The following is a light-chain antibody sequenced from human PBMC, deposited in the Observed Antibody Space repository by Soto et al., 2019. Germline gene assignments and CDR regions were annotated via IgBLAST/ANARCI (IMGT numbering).Light chain of an antibody. CDR3: SSYTNINTRAGV. V-gene: IGLV2-14*01. J-gene: IGLJ1*01. CDR1: SGDIGSYNR. CDR2: EVT. Sequence: QSALTQPASVSGSPGQSITISCTGTSGDIGSYNRVPWYQQHPGKAPKLIIYEVTDRPSGVSNRFSGSKSGNTASLTISGLQAEDEAEYYCSSYTNINTRAGVFGTGTKLTVL.